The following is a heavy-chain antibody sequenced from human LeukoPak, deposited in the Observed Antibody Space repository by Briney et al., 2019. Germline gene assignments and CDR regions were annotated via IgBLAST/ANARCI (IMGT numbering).Heavy chain of an antibody. D-gene: IGHD5-18*01. V-gene: IGHV3-30-3*01. CDR3: ASGGEGIQLWLRSYFDY. J-gene: IGHJ4*02. CDR1: GFTFSSYA. Sequence: PGRSLRLSCAASGFTFSSYAMHWVRQAPGKGLEWVAVISYDGSNKYYADSVKGRFTISRDNSKNTLHLQMNSLRAEDTAVYYCASGGEGIQLWLRSYFDYWGQGTLVTVSS. CDR2: ISYDGSNK.